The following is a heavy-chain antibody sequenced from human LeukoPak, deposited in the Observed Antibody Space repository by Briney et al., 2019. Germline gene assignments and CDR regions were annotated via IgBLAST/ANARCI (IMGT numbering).Heavy chain of an antibody. J-gene: IGHJ4*02. CDR2: MWYDGSNK. Sequence: GGSLRLSCAASGFTFSSYGMHWVRQAPGKGLEWVAVMWYDGSNKYYADSVKGRFTISRDNSKNTLYLQMNSLRAEDTAVYYCAKGKQGLSCSGGSCYLDYWGQGTLVTVSS. CDR3: AKGKQGLSCSGGSCYLDY. CDR1: GFTFSSYG. D-gene: IGHD2-15*01. V-gene: IGHV3-33*06.